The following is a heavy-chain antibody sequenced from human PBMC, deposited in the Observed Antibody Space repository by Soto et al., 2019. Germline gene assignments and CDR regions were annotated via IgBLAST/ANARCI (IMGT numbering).Heavy chain of an antibody. CDR1: GGTFSRYA. CDR3: AIASIHDNSWYVWFDP. CDR2: IIPLFGTT. J-gene: IGHJ5*02. D-gene: IGHD6-13*01. V-gene: IGHV1-69*01. Sequence: QVQLVQSGPEVRKPGSSVKVSCKASGGTFSRYAINWVRQAPGQGLEWMAGIIPLFGTTNYAQRFKGGVTTIAAESRSTAYREMRSLSSEAAAVYYCAIASIHDNSWYVWFDPLGEGTLVTVS.